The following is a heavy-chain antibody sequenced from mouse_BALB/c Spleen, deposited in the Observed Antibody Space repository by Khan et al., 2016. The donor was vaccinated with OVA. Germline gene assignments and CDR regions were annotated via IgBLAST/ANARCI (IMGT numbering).Heavy chain of an antibody. CDR3: ARGGYSAFAY. V-gene: IGHV1-77*01. D-gene: IGHD2-14*01. J-gene: IGHJ3*01. CDR1: GYTFTAYI. Sequence: QVQLQQPGPELVKPGASLKVSCKASGYTFTAYIIGWVKQSTRQGLEWIGDIFPGSDIPYYNEKFKDKATLTVDKSANTAYMQLSNLTSEDSAVYFCARGGYSAFAYWGQGTLVTVSA. CDR2: IFPGSDIP.